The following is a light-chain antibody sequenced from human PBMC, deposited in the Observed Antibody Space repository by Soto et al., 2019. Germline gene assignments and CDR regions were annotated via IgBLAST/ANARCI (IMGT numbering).Light chain of an antibody. CDR2: DAS. Sequence: EIVLTQSPATLSLSPGERATLSCRASQSVSSYLAWYQQKPGQAPRLLIYDASNRATCIPARFSGSGSGTDFSITNSSLEPEDVAVYYCQQRSDWPQLTCGGGIKVEIK. CDR3: QQRSDWPQLT. CDR1: QSVSSY. V-gene: IGKV3-11*01. J-gene: IGKJ4*01.